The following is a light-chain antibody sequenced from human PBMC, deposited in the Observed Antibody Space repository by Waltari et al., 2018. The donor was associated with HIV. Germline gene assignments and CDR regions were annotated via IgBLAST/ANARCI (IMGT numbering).Light chain of an antibody. CDR2: DDR. V-gene: IGLV3-21*02. J-gene: IGLJ2*01. CDR3: QVWDSSANGV. CDR1: NIGSKT. Sequence: SYVLTQPPSVSVAPGQTARITCGGNNIGSKTVHWYQQRPGQAPVLVVFDDRDRPSGIPEGFAGSSSGNTATLTISRVEAGHEADYYCQVWDSSANGVFGGGTKLTVL.